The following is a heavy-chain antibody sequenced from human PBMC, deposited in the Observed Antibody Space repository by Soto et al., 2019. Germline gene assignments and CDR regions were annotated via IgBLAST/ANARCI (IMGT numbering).Heavy chain of an antibody. CDR3: ARLRLTGYFDY. CDR2: VSTSSSYT. Sequence: GGSLRLSCLASGFAFGDHYMAWIRQAPGKGLEWLSYVSTSSSYTNYADSVKGRFTISRNNAMNSLYLQMNSLRAEDTALYYCARLRLTGYFDYWGQGTLVTVSS. J-gene: IGHJ4*02. V-gene: IGHV3-11*03. CDR1: GFAFGDHY.